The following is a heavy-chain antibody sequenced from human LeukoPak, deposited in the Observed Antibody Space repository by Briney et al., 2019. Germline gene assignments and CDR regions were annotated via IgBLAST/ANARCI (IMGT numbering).Heavy chain of an antibody. CDR1: GGSISSSSYY. V-gene: IGHV4-39*07. J-gene: IGHJ4*02. CDR3: ARNYGDYPYYFDY. D-gene: IGHD4-17*01. Sequence: SETLSLTCTVSGGSISSSSYYWGWIRQPPGKGLEWIGNIYYSGSTQYNPSLKSRVTISVDRSKNQFSLKLSSVTAADTAVYYCARNYGDYPYYFDYWGQGTLVTVSS. CDR2: IYYSGST.